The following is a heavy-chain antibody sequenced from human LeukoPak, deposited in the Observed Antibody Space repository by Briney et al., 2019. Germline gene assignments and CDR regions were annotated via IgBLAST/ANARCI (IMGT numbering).Heavy chain of an antibody. V-gene: IGHV3-9*01. CDR3: AKGPTVTTLYYFDY. CDR2: ISWNSGSI. D-gene: IGHD4-17*01. J-gene: IGHJ4*02. Sequence: GRSLRLSCAASGFTFDDYAMHWVRQAPGKGLEWVSGISWNSGSIGYADSVKGRFTISRDNAKNSLYLQMNSLRAEDTALYYCAKGPTVTTLYYFDYWGQGTLVTVSS. CDR1: GFTFDDYA.